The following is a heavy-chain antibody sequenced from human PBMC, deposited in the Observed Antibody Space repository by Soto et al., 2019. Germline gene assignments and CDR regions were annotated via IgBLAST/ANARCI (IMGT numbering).Heavy chain of an antibody. CDR1: GYTFTSYA. CDR2: INAGNGNT. Sequence: QVQLVQSGAEEKKPGASVKVSCKASGYTFTSYAMHWVRQAPGQRLEWMGWINAGNGNTKYSQKFQGRVTITRDTSASTAYMELSSLRSEDTAVYYCARWNDFWSGYYGGASRNYGMDVWGQGTTVTVSS. CDR3: ARWNDFWSGYYGGASRNYGMDV. D-gene: IGHD3-3*01. V-gene: IGHV1-3*05. J-gene: IGHJ6*02.